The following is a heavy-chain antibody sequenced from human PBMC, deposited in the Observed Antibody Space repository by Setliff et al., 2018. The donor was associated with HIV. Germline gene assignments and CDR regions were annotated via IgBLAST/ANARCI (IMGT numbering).Heavy chain of an antibody. CDR2: IYFTGSS. D-gene: IGHD3-16*01. Sequence: SETLSLTCTVSGGSISTYYWSWIRQPPGKGLEWIGSIYFTGSSDNNPSLKSRVTLSVDTSKHQFSLKLSSVTAADTAVYYCASVQMAYVAFDVWGQGTMVTVSS. V-gene: IGHV4-59*01. CDR1: GGSISTYY. J-gene: IGHJ3*01. CDR3: ASVQMAYVAFDV.